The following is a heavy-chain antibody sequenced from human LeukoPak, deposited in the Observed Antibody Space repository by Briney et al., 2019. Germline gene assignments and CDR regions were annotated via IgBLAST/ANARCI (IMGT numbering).Heavy chain of an antibody. CDR3: AKDPTHFRVWDDYDTNFLSH. CDR2: IKSKTDGGTI. CDR1: GFTFSNAW. V-gene: IGHV3-15*01. J-gene: IGHJ4*02. Sequence: GGSLRLSCAASGFTFSNAWMSWVRQAPGKGLEWVGRIKSKTDGGTIDYAAPVKGRFTISRDDSKNTLYLKMNSLRADDTAVYYCAKDPTHFRVWDDYDTNFLSHWGQGTLVTVSS. D-gene: IGHD4/OR15-4a*01.